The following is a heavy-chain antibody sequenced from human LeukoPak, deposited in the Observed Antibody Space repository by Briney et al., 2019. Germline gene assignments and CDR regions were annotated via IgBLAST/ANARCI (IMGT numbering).Heavy chain of an antibody. D-gene: IGHD6-13*01. J-gene: IGHJ6*02. CDR2: IKQDGSEK. V-gene: IGHV3-7*01. CDR1: GFTFSSYA. Sequence: GGSLRLSCAASGFTFSSYAMSWVRQAPGKGLEWVANIKQDGSEKYYVDSVKGRFTISRDNAKNSLYLQMNSLRAEDTAVYYCARFNWFFMRSAAGSTPWSYGMDVWGQGTTVTVSS. CDR3: ARFNWFFMRSAAGSTPWSYGMDV.